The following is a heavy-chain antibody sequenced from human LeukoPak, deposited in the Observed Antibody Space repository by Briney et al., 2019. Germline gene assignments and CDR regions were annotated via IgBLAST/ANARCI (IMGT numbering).Heavy chain of an antibody. J-gene: IGHJ4*02. CDR2: INPHSGGT. CDR1: GFTFSGHY. CDR3: VREGNELLSKNFDY. D-gene: IGHD2-21*02. Sequence: ASVKVSCKASGFTFSGHYIHWGRQPPGQGLEGMGYINPHSGGTSSPQKFQGRVTMTTDTSIRAVYMELSSLTSDDTAMYYCVREGNELLSKNFDYWGQGSLVTVSS. V-gene: IGHV1-2*02.